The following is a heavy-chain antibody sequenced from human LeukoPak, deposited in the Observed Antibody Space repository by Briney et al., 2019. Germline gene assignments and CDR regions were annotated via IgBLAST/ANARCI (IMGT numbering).Heavy chain of an antibody. V-gene: IGHV1-2*02. D-gene: IGHD3-3*01. Sequence: ASVKVSCKASGYTFTGYYMHWVRQAPGQGLEWMGWINPNSGGTNYAKKFQGRVTMTRDTSISTAYMELSRLRSDDTAVYYCARDFPHDFESDYWGQGTLVTVSS. CDR3: ARDFPHDFESDY. J-gene: IGHJ4*02. CDR1: GYTFTGYY. CDR2: INPNSGGT.